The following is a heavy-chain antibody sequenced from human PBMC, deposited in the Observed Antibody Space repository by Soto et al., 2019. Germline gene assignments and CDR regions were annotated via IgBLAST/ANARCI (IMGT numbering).Heavy chain of an antibody. CDR2: IIPIFGIG. J-gene: IGHJ6*02. V-gene: IGHV1-69*13. D-gene: IGHD3-3*01. Sequence: SVKVSCKVSGGTFNRYAISWVRQAPGQGLEWMGGIIPIFGIGNDAQRFQGRVTITADESTGTAYMELSSLRSEDTGVYYCARSAITLFGVVSIPPHYYSEMDVWGQGTTVTVSS. CDR3: ARSAITLFGVVSIPPHYYSEMDV. CDR1: GGTFNRYA.